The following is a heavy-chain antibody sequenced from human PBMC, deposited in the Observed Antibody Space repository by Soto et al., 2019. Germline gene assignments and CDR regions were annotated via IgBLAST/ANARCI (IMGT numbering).Heavy chain of an antibody. D-gene: IGHD1-7*01. CDR1: GASFSSTPYF. J-gene: IGHJ4*02. V-gene: IGHV4-39*07. CDR3: ASRDPGTSVDY. Sequence: PSETLSLSCSVSGASFSSTPYFWGWIRQPTGKGLEWIASSHYGGMHYYHPSLKSRVTISLDKSENEFSLKVTSLTAADTAVYYCASRDPGTSVDYWGQGTLVTV. CDR2: SHYGGMH.